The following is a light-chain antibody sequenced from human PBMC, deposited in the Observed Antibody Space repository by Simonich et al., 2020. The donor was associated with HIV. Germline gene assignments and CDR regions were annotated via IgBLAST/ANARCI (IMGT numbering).Light chain of an antibody. V-gene: IGLV1-44*01. J-gene: IGLJ1*01. CDR1: SSNIGSNT. Sequence: QSVLTQPPSASGTPGQRVPISCSGSSSNIGSNTVNWYQQLPGTAPKLLIYSNNQRPSGVPDRFSGSKSGTSASLAISGLQSEDEADYYCAAWDDSLNGYVFGTGTKVTGL. CDR3: AAWDDSLNGYV. CDR2: SNN.